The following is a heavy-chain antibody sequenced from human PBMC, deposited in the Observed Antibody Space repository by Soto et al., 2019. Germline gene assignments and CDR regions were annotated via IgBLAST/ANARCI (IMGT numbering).Heavy chain of an antibody. CDR3: AGSDILTGLKYGMDV. CDR1: GYTFTGYY. J-gene: IGHJ6*02. V-gene: IGHV1-2*02. Sequence: GASVKVSCKASGYTFTGYYMHWVRQAPGQGLEWMGWINPNSGGTNYAQKFQGRATMTRDTSISTAYMELSRLRSDDTAVYYCAGSDILTGLKYGMDVWGQGTTVTVYS. CDR2: INPNSGGT. D-gene: IGHD3-9*01.